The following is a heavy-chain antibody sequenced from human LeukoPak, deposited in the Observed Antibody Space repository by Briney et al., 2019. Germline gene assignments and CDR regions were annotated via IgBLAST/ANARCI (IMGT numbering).Heavy chain of an antibody. CDR2: INPGGGST. J-gene: IGHJ5*02. CDR1: GYTFTSYY. D-gene: IGHD6-19*01. Sequence: GASVKVSRKASGYTFTSYYIHWVRQAPRQGLEWMGVINPGGGSTSYAQKFQGRVTMTRDTSTSTVYMELSSLRSEDTAVYYCASKDTSGWYEEAWGQGSLVTVSS. CDR3: ASKDTSGWYEEA. V-gene: IGHV1-46*01.